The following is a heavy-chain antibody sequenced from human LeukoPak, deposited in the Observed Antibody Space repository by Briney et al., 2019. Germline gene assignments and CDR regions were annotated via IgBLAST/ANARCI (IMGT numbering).Heavy chain of an antibody. V-gene: IGHV4-61*01. Sequence: SETMSLTCTVSGGSVSSSYYWSWIRQPPGKGLEWIGYIYYSGTTKYNPSLKSRVTISVNTSKNQFSLKLSSVTAADTAVYYCAAARRGWSIDYWGQGTLVTVSS. CDR2: IYYSGTT. CDR1: GGSVSSSYY. CDR3: AAARRGWSIDY. J-gene: IGHJ4*02. D-gene: IGHD6-19*01.